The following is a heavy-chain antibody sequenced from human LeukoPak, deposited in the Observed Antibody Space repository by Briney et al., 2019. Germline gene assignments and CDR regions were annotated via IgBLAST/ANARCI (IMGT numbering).Heavy chain of an antibody. D-gene: IGHD3-10*01. Sequence: LIICSTSSGYSINSYWIGSGLQMPGEGLEWMGIIYPCGSDTYYSPSFQRQVTISTDKSTSTAHLHWSSLKATDTAMYDCARHLMVRGVICMDVWGKGTTVTVSS. CDR3: ARHLMVRGVICMDV. V-gene: IGHV5-51*01. J-gene: IGHJ6*03. CDR2: IYPCGSDT. CDR1: GYSINSYW.